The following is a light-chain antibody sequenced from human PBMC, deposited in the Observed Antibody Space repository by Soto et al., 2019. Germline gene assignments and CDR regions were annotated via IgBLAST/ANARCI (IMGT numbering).Light chain of an antibody. CDR1: QDIKNW. CDR2: AAS. J-gene: IGKJ4*01. CDR3: QQTSTFPRT. V-gene: IGKV1-12*01. Sequence: DIQMTQSPSSVSASVGDRVTITCRASQDIKNWLAWYQQKPGGDPKLLIYAASSVQSGVPSRFSGSGFGTDFTLTISSLQPEDFATYHCQQTSTFPRTFGGGTKVEI.